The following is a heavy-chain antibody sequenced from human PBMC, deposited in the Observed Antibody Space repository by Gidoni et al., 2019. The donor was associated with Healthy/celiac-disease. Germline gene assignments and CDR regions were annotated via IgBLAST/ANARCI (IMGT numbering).Heavy chain of an antibody. Sequence: QVQMVESGGGVVQPGRSLRLSGAAAGFTFSSYAMHWVRQAPGKGLEWVAVISYDGSNQSYADSVKGRFTISRDNSKHTLYLQMNSLRAADTAVYYCARCFGLSSDNNWFDPWGQGTLVTVSS. CDR3: ARCFGLSSDNNWFDP. J-gene: IGHJ5*02. D-gene: IGHD3-10*01. CDR1: GFTFSSYA. CDR2: ISYDGSNQ. V-gene: IGHV3-30-3*01.